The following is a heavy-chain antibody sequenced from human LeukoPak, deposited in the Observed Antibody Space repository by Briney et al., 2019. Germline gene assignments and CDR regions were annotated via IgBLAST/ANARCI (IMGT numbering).Heavy chain of an antibody. CDR1: GFTFSSYE. V-gene: IGHV3-48*03. Sequence: GGSLRLSCAASGFTFSSYEMNWVSQAPGKGLEWVSYISSSGSTIYYADSVKGRFTISRDNAKNSLYLQMNSLRAEDTAVYYCARGLRYFDWLPDAFDIWGQGTMVTVSS. J-gene: IGHJ3*02. D-gene: IGHD3-9*01. CDR2: ISSSGSTI. CDR3: ARGLRYFDWLPDAFDI.